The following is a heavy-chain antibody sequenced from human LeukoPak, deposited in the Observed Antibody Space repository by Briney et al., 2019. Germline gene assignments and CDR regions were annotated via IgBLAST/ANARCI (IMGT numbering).Heavy chain of an antibody. CDR3: ARENGGGFSGYSRFFDL. D-gene: IGHD5-12*01. CDR1: GGSISSGGYY. Sequence: SQTLSLTCTVSGGSISSGGYYWSWIRQPPGKGLEWIGYIYHSGSTYYNPSLKSRVTISVDRSKNQFSLKLSSVTAADTAVYYCARENGGGFSGYSRFFDLWGRGTLVTVSS. J-gene: IGHJ2*01. CDR2: IYHSGST. V-gene: IGHV4-30-2*01.